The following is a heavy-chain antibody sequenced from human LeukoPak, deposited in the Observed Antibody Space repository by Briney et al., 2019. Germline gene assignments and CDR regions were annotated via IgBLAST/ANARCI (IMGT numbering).Heavy chain of an antibody. CDR2: IVVGSGNT. CDR3: AKGREWSSAAGFDY. D-gene: IGHD3-3*01. V-gene: IGHV1-58*02. CDR1: GFTFTSSA. Sequence: GTSVKVSCKASGFTFTSSAMQWVRQARGQRLEWIGWIVVGSGNTNYAQKFQERVTITRDMSTSTAYMELSSLRSEDTAVYYCAKGREWSSAAGFDYWGQGTLVTVSS. J-gene: IGHJ4*02.